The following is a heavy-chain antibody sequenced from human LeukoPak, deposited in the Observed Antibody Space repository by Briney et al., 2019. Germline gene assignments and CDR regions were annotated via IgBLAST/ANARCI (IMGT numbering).Heavy chain of an antibody. J-gene: IGHJ4*02. CDR2: IHYSGST. CDR3: ARGFSSGLIEY. CDR1: GGSIGSYS. Sequence: PSETLSLTCTVSGGSIGSYSWSGIRQPPGKGLEWIGDIHYSGSTNYNPSLKSRLTISLDTSKHQLSLKLSSLPAADTAVYTCARGFSSGLIEYWGQRSLVTVSS. D-gene: IGHD6-19*01. V-gene: IGHV4-59*01.